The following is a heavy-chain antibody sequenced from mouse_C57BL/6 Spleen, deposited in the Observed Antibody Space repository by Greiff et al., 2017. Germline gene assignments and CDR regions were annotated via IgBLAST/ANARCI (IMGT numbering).Heavy chain of an antibody. CDR2: ISSGSSTI. V-gene: IGHV5-17*01. Sequence: EVKLMESGGGLVKPGGSLKLSCAASGFTFSDYGMHWVRQAPEKGLEWVAYISSGSSTIYYADTVKGRFTISRDNAKNTLSLQMTRLRSEDTAMYYCAKIAWFAYWGQGTLVTVSA. CDR1: GFTFSDYG. CDR3: AKIAWFAY. J-gene: IGHJ3*01.